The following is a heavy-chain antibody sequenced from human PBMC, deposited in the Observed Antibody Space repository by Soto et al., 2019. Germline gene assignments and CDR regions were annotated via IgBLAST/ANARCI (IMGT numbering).Heavy chain of an antibody. V-gene: IGHV3-23*01. J-gene: IGHJ6*02. CDR2: ISGSGGST. CDR1: GFTFRSYA. D-gene: IGHD5-12*01. CDR3: AKAVVATIQNYGMDV. Sequence: PGGSLRLSCAASGFTFRSYAMSWVRQAPGKGLEWVSAISGSGGSTYYADSVKGRFTISRDNSKNTLYLQMNSLRAEDTAVYYCAKAVVATIQNYGMDVWGQGTTVTVSS.